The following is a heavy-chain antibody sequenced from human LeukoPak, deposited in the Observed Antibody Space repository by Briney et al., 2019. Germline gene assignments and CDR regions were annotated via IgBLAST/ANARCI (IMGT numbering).Heavy chain of an antibody. J-gene: IGHJ4*02. D-gene: IGHD3-16*02. V-gene: IGHV3-30*18. CDR1: GFTFSSYG. Sequence: PGRSLRLSCAASGFTFSSYGMHWVRQAPGKGLEWVAVISYDGSNKYYADSVKGRFTISRDNSKNTLYLQMNSLRAEDTAVYYCAKENTYYVWGSYRYPYYFDYWGQGTLVTVSS. CDR3: AKENTYYVWGSYRYPYYFDY. CDR2: ISYDGSNK.